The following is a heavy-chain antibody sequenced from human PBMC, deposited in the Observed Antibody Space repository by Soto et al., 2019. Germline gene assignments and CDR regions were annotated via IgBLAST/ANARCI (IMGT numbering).Heavy chain of an antibody. J-gene: IGHJ4*01. V-gene: IGHV3-15*07. D-gene: IGHD2-8*02. Sequence: GGSLRLSCSGSGFPFSNAWINWVRHVPGKGLEWVGRIKSRALGGTTDFAAHIRGRFAITRDDSRNVAYMQMNSLHTEDTAIYYCTTDSYSSMVLVRFDFRGHGSLVTVSS. CDR3: TTDSYSSMVLVRFDF. CDR2: IKSRALGGTT. CDR1: GFPFSNAW.